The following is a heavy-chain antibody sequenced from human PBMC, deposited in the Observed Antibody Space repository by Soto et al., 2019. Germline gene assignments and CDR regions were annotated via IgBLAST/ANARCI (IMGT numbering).Heavy chain of an antibody. CDR2: TTASNTHT. CDR3: ARGGYTSGYDD. J-gene: IGHJ4*02. V-gene: IGHV1-18*04. CDR1: GYTFTSFD. D-gene: IGHD3-22*01. Sequence: QVQLLQSGTEVKEPGASVKVSCKASGYTFTSFDISWVRQAPGQGLEWVGWTTASNTHTKYAQQLQGRVTMTTDTPTTTAYLELTILRSDDTAIYYCARGGYTSGYDDWGQGTLVTVSS.